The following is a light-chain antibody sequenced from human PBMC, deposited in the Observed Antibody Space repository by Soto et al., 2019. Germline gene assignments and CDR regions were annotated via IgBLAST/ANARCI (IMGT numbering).Light chain of an antibody. CDR1: QSINSN. CDR2: GAS. Sequence: EIVMTQSPATLSVSPGETATLSCRASQSINSNLAWYQQKPGQPPRLLISGASTRATNVPARFSGSGSGTEFTLTISSLQSEDFAMYYCQQSYKWLQYTFGQGTKLEIK. CDR3: QQSYKWLQYT. J-gene: IGKJ2*01. V-gene: IGKV3-15*01.